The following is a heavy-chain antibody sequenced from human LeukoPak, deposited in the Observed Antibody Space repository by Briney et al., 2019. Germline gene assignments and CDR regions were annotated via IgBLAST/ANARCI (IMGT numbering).Heavy chain of an antibody. J-gene: IGHJ6*03. Sequence: SETLSLTCAVSGYSINSDYYWGWIRQSPDKGLEWIGIIYHSGSTYYNPSLKSRFTISVDTSKNQFSLKVTSVTAADTAVYYCARFYYYDTTSYPYYYMDVWGKGTTVTVSS. CDR2: IYHSGST. CDR1: GYSINSDYY. CDR3: ARFYYYDTTSYPYYYMDV. V-gene: IGHV4-38-2*01. D-gene: IGHD3-22*01.